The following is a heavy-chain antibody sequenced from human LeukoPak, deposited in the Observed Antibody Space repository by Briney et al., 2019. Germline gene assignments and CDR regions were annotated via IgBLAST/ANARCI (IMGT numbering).Heavy chain of an antibody. D-gene: IGHD6-19*01. V-gene: IGHV5-51*01. Sequence: GESLKISCKASGYSFSNYYIAWVRQMPGKGLEWMGIVYPADSDATYSPSFQGHVTISADKSISTAYLQWSSLKASDTAMYYCARLSVRGAVAGNWFDPWGQGTLVTVSS. J-gene: IGHJ5*02. CDR2: VYPADSDA. CDR3: ARLSVRGAVAGNWFDP. CDR1: GYSFSNYY.